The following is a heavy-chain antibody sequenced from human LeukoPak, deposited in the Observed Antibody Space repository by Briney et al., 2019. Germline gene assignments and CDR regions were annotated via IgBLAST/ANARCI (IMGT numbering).Heavy chain of an antibody. CDR3: ARDQGSYYYYGMDV. CDR2: IYSGGST. CDR1: GFTVSSNY. D-gene: IGHD2-15*01. J-gene: IGHJ6*02. V-gene: IGHV3-53*04. Sequence: PGGSLRLSCAASGFTVSSNYMSWVRQAPGKGLEWVSVIYSGGSTYYADSVKGRFTISRHNSKNTQYLQMNGLRAEDTAVYYCARDQGSYYYYGMDVWGQGTTVTVSS.